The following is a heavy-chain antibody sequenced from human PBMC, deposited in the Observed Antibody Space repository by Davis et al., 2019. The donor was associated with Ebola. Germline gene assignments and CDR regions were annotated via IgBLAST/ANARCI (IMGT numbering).Heavy chain of an antibody. D-gene: IGHD3-9*01. J-gene: IGHJ5*02. CDR3: ASYDILTGYRFDP. V-gene: IGHV3-23*01. CDR1: GFTFSSFA. CDR2: ISASGDTT. Sequence: GESLKISCAASGFTFSSFAMGWVRQAPGKGLEWVSAISASGDTTYYADSVKGRFTISRHNSKNTLYLQMNSLRAEDTAVYYCASYDILTGYRFDPWGQGTLVTVSS.